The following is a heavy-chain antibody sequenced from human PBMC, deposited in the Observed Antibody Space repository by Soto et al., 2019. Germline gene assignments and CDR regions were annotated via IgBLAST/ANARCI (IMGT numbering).Heavy chain of an antibody. CDR1: GFTFSSYS. J-gene: IGHJ5*02. D-gene: IGHD3-3*01. CDR3: AKARGDRGYYSNYFDP. CDR2: ISGSGDYT. Sequence: AVGFLRLSCAASGFTFSSYSMTWVRQAPGKGLEWVSDISGSGDYTNYADSVKGRFTIFRDNSKNTLYLQMNSLRAEDTAVYYCAKARGDRGYYSNYFDPWGQGTLVTVSS. V-gene: IGHV3-23*01.